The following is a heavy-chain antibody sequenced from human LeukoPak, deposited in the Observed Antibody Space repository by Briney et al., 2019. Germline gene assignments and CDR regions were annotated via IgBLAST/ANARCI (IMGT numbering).Heavy chain of an antibody. CDR1: GGSIINYY. V-gene: IGHV4-4*07. D-gene: IGHD2-2*01. CDR3: ARRKVLPTAVDAFDI. Sequence: SETLSRTCTVSGGSIINYYWSWVRQPAGKGLEWIGRIFSSGSTDYNPSLKSRVTMSVDTSKNQFSLKLTPMTAADTAVYYCARRKVLPTAVDAFDIWGQGTMVTVSS. CDR2: IFSSGST. J-gene: IGHJ3*02.